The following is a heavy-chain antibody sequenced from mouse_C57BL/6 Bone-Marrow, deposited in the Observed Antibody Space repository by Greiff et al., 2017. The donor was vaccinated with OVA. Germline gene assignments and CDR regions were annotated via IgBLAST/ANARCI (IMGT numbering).Heavy chain of an antibody. Sequence: EVKLMESGGGLVQSGRSLRLSCATSGFTFSDFYMEWVRQAPGKGLAWIAASRNKANDYTTEYSASVKGRFIVSRDTSQSILYLQMNALRAEDTAIYYCARDAFTTVGYYAMDYWGQGTSVTVSS. D-gene: IGHD1-1*01. CDR3: ARDAFTTVGYYAMDY. CDR1: GFTFSDFY. CDR2: SRNKANDYTT. V-gene: IGHV7-1*01. J-gene: IGHJ4*01.